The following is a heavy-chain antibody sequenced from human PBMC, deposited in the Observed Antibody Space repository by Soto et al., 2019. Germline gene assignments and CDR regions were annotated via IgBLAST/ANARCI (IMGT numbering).Heavy chain of an antibody. V-gene: IGHV4-4*02. CDR3: ARRQDIVVVPAAISYRGWFDP. J-gene: IGHJ5*02. Sequence: SETLSLTCAASGGSISSSNWWSWVRQPPGKGLEWIGEIYHSGSTNYNPSLKSRVTISVDKSKNQFSLKLSSVTAADTAVYYCARRQDIVVVPAAISYRGWFDPWGQGTLVTVSS. CDR1: GGSISSSNW. CDR2: IYHSGST. D-gene: IGHD2-2*02.